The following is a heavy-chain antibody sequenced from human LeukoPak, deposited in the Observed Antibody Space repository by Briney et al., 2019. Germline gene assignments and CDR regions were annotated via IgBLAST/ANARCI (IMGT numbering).Heavy chain of an antibody. CDR3: ARIPSHYGSGSYRNVFDY. CDR2: ISSSGGST. D-gene: IGHD3-10*01. CDR1: GFTFSDYY. J-gene: IGHJ4*02. V-gene: IGHV3-11*01. Sequence: GGSLRLSCAASGFTFSDYYMSWIRQAPGKGLEWVSYISSSGGSTYYADSVKGRFTISRDNSKNTLYLQMNSLRAEDTAVYYCARIPSHYGSGSYRNVFDYWGQGTLVTVSS.